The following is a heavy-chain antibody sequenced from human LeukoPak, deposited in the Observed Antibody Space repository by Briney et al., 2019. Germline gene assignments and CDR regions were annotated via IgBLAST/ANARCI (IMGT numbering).Heavy chain of an antibody. CDR1: GGSISSCY. CDR2: IYTSGST. V-gene: IGHV4-4*07. Sequence: SETLSLTCTVSGGSISSCYWSWIRQPAGKGLEWIGRIYTSGSTNYNPSLKSRVTMSVDTSKNQFSLKLSSVTAADTAVYYCARVSLLWFGELFPYFDYWGQGTLVTVSS. J-gene: IGHJ4*02. D-gene: IGHD3-10*01. CDR3: ARVSLLWFGELFPYFDY.